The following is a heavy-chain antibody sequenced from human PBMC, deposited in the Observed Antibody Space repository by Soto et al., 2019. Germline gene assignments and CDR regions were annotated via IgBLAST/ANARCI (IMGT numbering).Heavy chain of an antibody. V-gene: IGHV1-3*01. Sequence: ASVKVSCKASGYTFTSYAMHWVRQAPGQRLEWMGWINAGNGNTKYSQKFQGRVTITRDTSASTAYMELSSLRSEDTAVYYCARDGSGRSGFDYWGQGTLVTVSS. CDR2: INAGNGNT. CDR1: GYTFTSYA. CDR3: ARDGSGRSGFDY. J-gene: IGHJ4*02. D-gene: IGHD6-19*01.